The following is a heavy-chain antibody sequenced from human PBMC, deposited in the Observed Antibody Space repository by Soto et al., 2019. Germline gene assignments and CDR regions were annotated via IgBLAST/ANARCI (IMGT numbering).Heavy chain of an antibody. V-gene: IGHV1-8*01. CDR1: GYTFTSYD. CDR2: MNPNSGNT. CDR3: ARVQPAAIRGIIDY. Sequence: ASVKVSCKASGYTFTSYDINWVQQATGQGLEWMGWMNPNSGNTGYAQKFQGRVTMTRNTSISTAYMELSSLRSEDTAVYYCARVQPAAIRGIIDYWGQGTLVTVSS. J-gene: IGHJ4*02. D-gene: IGHD2-2*02.